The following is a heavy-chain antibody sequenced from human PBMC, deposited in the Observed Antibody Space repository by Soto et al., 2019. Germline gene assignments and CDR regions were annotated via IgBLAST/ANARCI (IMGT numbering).Heavy chain of an antibody. CDR3: AKGRKSGTFRLYFDY. V-gene: IGHV3-23*01. D-gene: IGHD1-26*01. Sequence: GGSLRLSCAASGITLSSYAMSWVRQAPGKGPEWVSGISASGGSTSYADSVKGRFTISRDNSKNTLYLQMNSLRADDTAVYHSAKGRKSGTFRLYFDYWGERALVTVSS. J-gene: IGHJ4*02. CDR2: ISASGGST. CDR1: GITLSSYA.